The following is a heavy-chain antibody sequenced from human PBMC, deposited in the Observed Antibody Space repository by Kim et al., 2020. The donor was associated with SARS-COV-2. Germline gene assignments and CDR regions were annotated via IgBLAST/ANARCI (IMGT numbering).Heavy chain of an antibody. CDR1: GGSISSYY. Sequence: SETLSLTCTVSGGSISSYYWSWIRQPPGKGLEWIGYIYYSGSTNYNPSLKSRVTISVDTSKNQFSLKLSSVTAADTAVYYCARDSVHYYDSSGYYYYYYYGMDVWGQGTTVTVSS. V-gene: IGHV4-59*01. CDR3: ARDSVHYYDSSGYYYYYYYGMDV. CDR2: IYYSGST. D-gene: IGHD3-22*01. J-gene: IGHJ6*02.